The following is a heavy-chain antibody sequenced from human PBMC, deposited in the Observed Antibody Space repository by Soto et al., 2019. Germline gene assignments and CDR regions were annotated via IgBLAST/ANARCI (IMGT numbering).Heavy chain of an antibody. Sequence: TSETLSLTXTVSGGAISSSSYYWGWIRQPPGKGLEWIGSIYYIGSTYYNPSLKSRITISIDRSKNQFSLKLNSVTAADTAVYYCTYVLIEKGPDYWGQGTLVTVSS. CDR3: TYVLIEKGPDY. CDR2: IYYIGST. CDR1: GGAISSSSYY. V-gene: IGHV4-39*01. D-gene: IGHD2-21*01. J-gene: IGHJ4*02.